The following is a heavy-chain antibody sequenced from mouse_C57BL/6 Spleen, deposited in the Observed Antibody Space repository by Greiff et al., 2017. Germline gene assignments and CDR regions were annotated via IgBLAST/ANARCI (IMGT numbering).Heavy chain of an antibody. V-gene: IGHV1-15*01. CDR3: TRKGSYYYAMDY. CDR1: GYTFTDYE. J-gene: IGHJ4*01. D-gene: IGHD3-3*01. Sequence: VKVVESGAELVRPGASVTLSCKASGYTFTDYEMHWVKQTPVHGLEWIGAIDPETGGTAYNQKFKGKAILTADKSSSTAYMELRSLTSEDSAVYYCTRKGSYYYAMDYWGQGTSVTVSS. CDR2: IDPETGGT.